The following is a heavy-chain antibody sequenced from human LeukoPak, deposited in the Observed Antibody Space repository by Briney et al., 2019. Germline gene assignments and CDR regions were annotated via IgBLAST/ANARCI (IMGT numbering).Heavy chain of an antibody. CDR3: AREVEYYDSSGYYYPYWYFDL. D-gene: IGHD3-22*01. Sequence: PSETPSLTCTVSGGSISSYYWSWIRQPAGKGLKWIGRIYTSGSTNYNPSLKSRVTMSVDTSKNQFSLKLSSVTAADTAVYYCAREVEYYDSSGYYYPYWYFDLWGRGTLVTVSS. CDR2: IYTSGST. V-gene: IGHV4-4*07. J-gene: IGHJ2*01. CDR1: GGSISSYY.